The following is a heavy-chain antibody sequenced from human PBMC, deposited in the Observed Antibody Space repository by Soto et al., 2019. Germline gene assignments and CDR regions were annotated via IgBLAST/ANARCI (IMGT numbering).Heavy chain of an antibody. J-gene: IGHJ3*01. CDR1: GFTFGSYS. CDR3: ARDGTYYDFWSGYYRAQPHPDHDAFDL. V-gene: IGHV3-21*01. Sequence: EVQLVESGGGLVKPGGSLRLSCAASGFTFGSYSMNWVRQAPGKGLEWVSSISSSSSYIYYADSVKGRFTISRDNAKNSLYLQMNSLRAEEAAVSYGARDGTYYDFWSGYYRAQPHPDHDAFDLWGQGSMVAVSS. CDR2: ISSSSSYI. D-gene: IGHD3-3*01.